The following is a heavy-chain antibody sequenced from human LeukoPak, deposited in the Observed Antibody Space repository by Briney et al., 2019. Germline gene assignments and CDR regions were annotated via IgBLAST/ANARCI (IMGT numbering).Heavy chain of an antibody. J-gene: IGHJ3*02. CDR1: GFTFSNYS. V-gene: IGHV3-21*01. Sequence: PGGSLRLSCAASGFTFSNYSMNWVRQAPGKGLEWVSSISSSSSYIYYADSVKGRFTISRDNSKNTLYLQMNSLRAEDTAVYYCARAGNYYGSGSYYISAFDIWGQGTMVTVSS. CDR2: ISSSSSYI. D-gene: IGHD3-10*01. CDR3: ARAGNYYGSGSYYISAFDI.